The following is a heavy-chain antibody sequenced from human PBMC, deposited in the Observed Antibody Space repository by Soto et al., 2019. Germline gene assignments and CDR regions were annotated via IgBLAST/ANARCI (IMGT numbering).Heavy chain of an antibody. CDR3: AGTYYDILTGYYLHY. Sequence: PGGSLRLSCAASGFTFSSYSMNWVRQAPGKGLEWVSSISSSSSYIYYADSVKGRFTISRDNAKNSLYLQMNSLRAEDTAVYYCAGTYYDILTGYYLHYWGQGTLVTVSS. CDR1: GFTFSSYS. J-gene: IGHJ4*02. CDR2: ISSSSSYI. D-gene: IGHD3-9*01. V-gene: IGHV3-21*01.